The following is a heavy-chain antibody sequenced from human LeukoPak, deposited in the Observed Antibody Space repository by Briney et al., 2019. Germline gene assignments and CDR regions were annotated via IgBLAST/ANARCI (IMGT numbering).Heavy chain of an antibody. J-gene: IGHJ3*02. CDR2: IYYSGST. D-gene: IGHD2-15*01. CDR3: ARWAPYVGAFDI. V-gene: IGHV4-59*08. CDR1: GGSISSYY. Sequence: PSETLSLTCTVSGGSISSYYWSWIRQPPGKGLEWIGYIYYSGSTNYNPSLKSRVTISVDTSKNQSSLKLSSVTAADTAVYYCARWAPYVGAFDIWGQGTMVTVSS.